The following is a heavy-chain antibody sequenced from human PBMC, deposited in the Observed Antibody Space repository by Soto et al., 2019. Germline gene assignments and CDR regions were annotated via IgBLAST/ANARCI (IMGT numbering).Heavy chain of an antibody. D-gene: IGHD6-13*01. Sequence: EVQLVESGGGLVQPGRSLSLSCAASGFTFDDYAMHWVRQAPGKGLEWVSGISWNSGSIGYAGSVKGRFTIFRDNAKNSLYQQMMSQRADDTALYYCAKGASRIAAGAKYWGQGPLVTVT. V-gene: IGHV3-9*01. CDR3: AKGASRIAAGAKY. CDR2: ISWNSGSI. CDR1: GFTFDDYA. J-gene: IGHJ4*02.